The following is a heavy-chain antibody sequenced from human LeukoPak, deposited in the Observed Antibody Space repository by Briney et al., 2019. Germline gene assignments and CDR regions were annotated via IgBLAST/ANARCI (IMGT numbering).Heavy chain of an antibody. CDR1: GGSISTYY. V-gene: IGHV4-59*01. D-gene: IGHD5-18*01. J-gene: IGHJ5*02. CDR3: ARDKAHSYGRYFDP. Sequence: SETLSLTCSVSGGSISTYYWNWIRQTPGKGLEWIGHISNGRTDYNPSLKSRVTISVDTSNNHFSLKLTSVTAADTAVYYCARDKAHSYGRYFDPWGQGALVIVSS. CDR2: ISNGRT.